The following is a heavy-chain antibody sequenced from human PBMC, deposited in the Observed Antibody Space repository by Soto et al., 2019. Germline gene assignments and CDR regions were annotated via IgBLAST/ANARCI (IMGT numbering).Heavy chain of an antibody. J-gene: IGHJ3*01. CDR2: IIPLFNVA. D-gene: IGHD5-12*01. V-gene: IGHV1-69*01. CDR1: GGTFSNFA. Sequence: QVQLVQSGPEVKKPGSSVKVSCEASGGTFSNFAVNWVRQAPGQGLERVGGIIPLFNVAKYAQKIEGKVTIVADDSTSTAYMDLSSLTSDDTAVYYCAASGMGDLGYGYEDTDGLDLWGQGTMVTVSS. CDR3: AASGMGDLGYGYEDTDGLDL.